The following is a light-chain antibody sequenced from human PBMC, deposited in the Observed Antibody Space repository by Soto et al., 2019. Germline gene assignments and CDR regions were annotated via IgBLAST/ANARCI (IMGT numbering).Light chain of an antibody. CDR3: EQRSNWPPALT. V-gene: IGKV3-11*01. CDR1: QSVGTF. CDR2: DAS. Sequence: EIALTQSPATLSLSPGERATLSCRASQSVGTFLAWYQHKPGQAPRLLIYDASNRATGVPARFSGSGSGTDFTLTISSLEPEDFAVYYCEQRSNWPPALTFGGGTKVEIK. J-gene: IGKJ4*01.